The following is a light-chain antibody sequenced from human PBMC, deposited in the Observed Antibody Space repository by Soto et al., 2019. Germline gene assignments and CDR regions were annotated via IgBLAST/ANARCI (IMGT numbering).Light chain of an antibody. J-gene: IGLJ1*01. Sequence: GTSSDIGSYNHVAWYQQFPGKSPKLMIYAVSDRPPGVSDRFSGSKSGITASLTISGLQTEDEADYYCISYTDRQSYLFGTGTKVTVL. CDR2: AVS. V-gene: IGLV2-14*03. CDR1: SSDIGSYNH. CDR3: ISYTDRQSYL.